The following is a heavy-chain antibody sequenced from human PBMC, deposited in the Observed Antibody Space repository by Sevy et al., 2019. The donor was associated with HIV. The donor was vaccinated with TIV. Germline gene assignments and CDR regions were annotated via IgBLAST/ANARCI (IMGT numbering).Heavy chain of an antibody. Sequence: GGSLRLSCEAFGFAFSDYAMHWVRQVPGKGLEWLAVVSYDGSNTSYADSVKGRLTVSRDNSKNTLYLQMNSLRRDDTAVFYCARFPPQRAFDIWGQGTTVTVSS. CDR3: ARFPPQRAFDI. V-gene: IGHV3-30-3*01. CDR2: VSYDGSNT. J-gene: IGHJ3*02. CDR1: GFAFSDYA.